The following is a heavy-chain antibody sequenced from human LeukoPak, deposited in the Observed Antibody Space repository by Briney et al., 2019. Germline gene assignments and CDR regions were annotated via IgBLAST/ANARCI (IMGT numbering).Heavy chain of an antibody. V-gene: IGHV4-39*01. CDR1: GGSISSSSYC. J-gene: IGHJ5*02. Sequence: PSETLSLTCTVSGGSISSSSYCWGWIRQPPGKGLEWIGSIYYSGSTYYNPSLKSRVTISVDTSKNQFSLKLSSVTAADTAVYYCARQSMVRGVIGGGWLDPWGQGTLVTVSS. D-gene: IGHD3-10*01. CDR2: IYYSGST. CDR3: ARQSMVRGVIGGGWLDP.